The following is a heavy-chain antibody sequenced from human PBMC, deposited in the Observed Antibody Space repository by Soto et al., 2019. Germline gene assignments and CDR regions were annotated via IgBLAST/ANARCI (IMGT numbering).Heavy chain of an antibody. CDR2: INAGNGNT. V-gene: IGHV1-3*05. D-gene: IGHD6-19*01. CDR3: ARAVAVAAAFDY. Sequence: QVQLVQSGAEEKKPGASVKVSCKASGYTFTGYAMHWVRQAPGQRLEWMGWINAGNGNTKYSQKFQGRVTITRDTSASTAYMELSSLRSADTAVYYCARAVAVAAAFDYWGQGTLVTVSS. J-gene: IGHJ4*02. CDR1: GYTFTGYA.